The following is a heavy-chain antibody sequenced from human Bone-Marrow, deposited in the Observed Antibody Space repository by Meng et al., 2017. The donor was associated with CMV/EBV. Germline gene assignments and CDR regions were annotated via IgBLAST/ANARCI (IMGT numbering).Heavy chain of an antibody. CDR3: AKDPGDGVGY. J-gene: IGHJ4*02. V-gene: IGHV3-30*02. D-gene: IGHD1-26*01. Sequence: LSLTCAASGFTFSSYGMHWVRQAPGKGLEWVAFIRYDGSNKYYADSVKGRFTISRDNSKNTLYLQMNSLRAEDTAVYYCAKDPGDGVGYWGQGTLVTVSS. CDR1: GFTFSSYG. CDR2: IRYDGSNK.